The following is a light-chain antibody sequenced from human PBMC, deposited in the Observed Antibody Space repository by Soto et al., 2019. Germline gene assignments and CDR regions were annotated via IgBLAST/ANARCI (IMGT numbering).Light chain of an antibody. J-gene: IGLJ1*01. CDR3: SSYAGSNNYV. CDR1: SSDVGGYNY. V-gene: IGLV2-8*01. Sequence: QSALTQTASVSGSPGQSITISCTGTSSDVGGYNYVSWYQQHPGKAPKLMIYEVSKRPSGVPDRFSGSKSGNTASLTVSGLQAEDEADYYCSSYAGSNNYVFGTGTKLTVL. CDR2: EVS.